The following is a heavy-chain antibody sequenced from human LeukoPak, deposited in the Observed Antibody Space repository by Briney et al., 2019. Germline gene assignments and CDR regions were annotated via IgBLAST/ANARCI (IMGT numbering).Heavy chain of an antibody. D-gene: IGHD2-8*02. CDR1: GYSFTNYW. J-gene: IGHJ3*02. CDR2: IYPGDSEA. Sequence: GESLTISCKAPGYSFTNYWIAWVRQTPGTGLEWMGTIYPGDSEARYSPSFQGQVTLSVDRSITTAYLQWPSLKASDTAIYYCARPYSTGIRDAYDMWGQGTMVIVSS. V-gene: IGHV5-51*01. CDR3: ARPYSTGIRDAYDM.